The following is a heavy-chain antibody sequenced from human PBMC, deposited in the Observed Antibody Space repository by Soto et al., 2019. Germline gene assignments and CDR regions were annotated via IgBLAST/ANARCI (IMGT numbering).Heavy chain of an antibody. CDR2: IIPIFSTP. V-gene: IGHV1-69*12. CDR1: GGTFGNSA. D-gene: IGHD2-15*01. J-gene: IGHJ6*02. Sequence: QVQLVQSGAEVKKPGSSVTVSCKASGGTFGNSAISWVRQAPGQGLEWMGGIIPIFSTPDYAQKFQGRITITADDATTTVDMELTSQKSEDTAVYYCARDKDRQQVGGNYYYGRDVWGQGTTVTVSS. CDR3: ARDKDRQQVGGNYYYGRDV.